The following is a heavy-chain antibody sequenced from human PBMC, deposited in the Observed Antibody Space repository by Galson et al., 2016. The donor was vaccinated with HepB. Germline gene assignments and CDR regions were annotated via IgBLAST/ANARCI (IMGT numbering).Heavy chain of an antibody. D-gene: IGHD3-22*01. Sequence: SLRLSCAASNFMFSDYPMSWIRQAPGKGLEWLSYISSDGTVIYYADSVKGRFSISRDDAKHSPHLQMHSLRAEDTAIYYCARPWIADYYDRRALDIWGQGTTVTVSS. CDR1: NFMFSDYP. V-gene: IGHV3-11*01. CDR2: ISSDGTVI. CDR3: ARPWIADYYDRRALDI. J-gene: IGHJ3*02.